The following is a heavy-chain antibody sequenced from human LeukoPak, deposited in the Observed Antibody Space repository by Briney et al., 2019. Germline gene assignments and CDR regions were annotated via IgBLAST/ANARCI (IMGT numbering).Heavy chain of an antibody. J-gene: IGHJ4*02. V-gene: IGHV3-23*01. CDR1: GFTFHNYA. D-gene: IGHD6-13*01. CDR2: VSGTGTST. CDR3: AKDQPSSSGLFDY. Sequence: GGSLRLSCKASGFTFHNYAMTWVRQAPGKGLDWVSTVSGTGTSTYYADSVKGRFTISRDNSKNTLYLQMNSLRAEDTAVYYCAKDQPSSSGLFDYWGQGTLVAVSS.